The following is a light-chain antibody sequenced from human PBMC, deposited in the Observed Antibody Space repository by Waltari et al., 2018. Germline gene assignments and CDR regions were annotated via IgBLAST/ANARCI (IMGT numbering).Light chain of an antibody. J-gene: IGKJ2*01. CDR2: DTS. V-gene: IGKV3-20*01. CDR1: QSVSSSY. CDR3: QQYGSSPNT. Sequence: EIVLTQSPGPLSLSPGERATLSCRASQSVSSSYLAWYQQKPGQAPRLLIYDTSNRATGIPDRFSGSGSGTDFTLTISRLEPEDFAVYYCQQYGSSPNTFGQGTKLEI.